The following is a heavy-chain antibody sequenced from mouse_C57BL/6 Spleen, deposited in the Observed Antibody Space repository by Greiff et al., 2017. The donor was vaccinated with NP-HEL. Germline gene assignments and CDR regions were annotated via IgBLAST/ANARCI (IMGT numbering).Heavy chain of an antibody. CDR2: ITPNNGGT. CDR3: ARRGPAMDY. J-gene: IGHJ4*01. CDR1: GYTFTDYN. Sequence: VQLQQSGPELVKPGASVKIPCKASGYTFTDYNMDWVKQSHGKSLEWIGDITPNNGGTIYNQKFKGKSTLTVDKSSSTAYMELRSLTSEDTAVYYCARRGPAMDYWGQGTSVTVSS. V-gene: IGHV1-18*01.